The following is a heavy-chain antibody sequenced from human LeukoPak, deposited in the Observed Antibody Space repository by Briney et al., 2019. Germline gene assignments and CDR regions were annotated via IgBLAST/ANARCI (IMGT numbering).Heavy chain of an antibody. CDR3: ARDPGGWGAAGLAYMDV. J-gene: IGHJ6*03. CDR2: ISSSSSYI. D-gene: IGHD6-13*01. Sequence: GGSLRLSCAASGFTFSSYEMNWVRQAPGKGLEWVSSISSSSSYIYYADSVKGRFTISRDNAKNSLYLQMNSLRAEDTAVYYCARDPGGWGAAGLAYMDVWGKGTTVTVSS. CDR1: GFTFSSYE. V-gene: IGHV3-21*01.